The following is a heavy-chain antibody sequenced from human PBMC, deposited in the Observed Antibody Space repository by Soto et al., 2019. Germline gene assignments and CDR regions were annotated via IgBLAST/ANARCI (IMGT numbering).Heavy chain of an antibody. CDR1: GFTFSCYS. V-gene: IGHV3-33*03. CDR3: AILAGKNGSDV. Sequence: QVQLVESGGGVVQPGRSLRLSCAASGFTFSCYSMQWVRLAPGKGLEWVAVIWCDGSEKYYVDSVKGRFIVSRDNSKNTLYLHSVSLRGDDTDIYYCAILAGKNGSDVRGQGAVGTVSS. J-gene: IGHJ3*01. CDR2: IWCDGSEK.